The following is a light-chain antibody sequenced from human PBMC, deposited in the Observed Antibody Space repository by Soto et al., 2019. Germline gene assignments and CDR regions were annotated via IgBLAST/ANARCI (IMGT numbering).Light chain of an antibody. V-gene: IGKV3-11*01. J-gene: IGKJ4*01. Sequence: EIVLTQSPATLSLSPGETATLSCRASQSVSSSLAWYQQKPGQTPRLLIYDASNRATGIPAWFSGSGSGTDFTLTVSSLEPEDFAVYYCQQRSSWPLTFGGGTKVEIK. CDR1: QSVSSS. CDR2: DAS. CDR3: QQRSSWPLT.